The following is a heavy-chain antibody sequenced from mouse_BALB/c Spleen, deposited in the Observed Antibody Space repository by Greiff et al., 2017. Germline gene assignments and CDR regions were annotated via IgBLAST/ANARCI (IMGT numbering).Heavy chain of an antibody. V-gene: IGHV10-1*02. D-gene: IGHD2-4*01. CDR3: VRSTMIKGDY. CDR2: IRSKSNNYAT. Sequence: EVQRVESGGGLVQPKGSLKLSCAASGFTFNTYAMNWVRQAPGKGLEWVARIRSKSNNYATYYADSVKDRFTISRDDSQSMLYLQMNNLKTEDTAMYYCVRSTMIKGDYWGQGTSVTVSS. CDR1: GFTFNTYA. J-gene: IGHJ4*01.